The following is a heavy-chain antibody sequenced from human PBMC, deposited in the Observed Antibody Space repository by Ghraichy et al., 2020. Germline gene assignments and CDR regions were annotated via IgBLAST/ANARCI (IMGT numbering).Heavy chain of an antibody. D-gene: IGHD2-21*02. CDR2: IYGSGGT. CDR3: AGDRGDCGSDCYFDS. Sequence: SQTLSLTCSVSGASVSSTTWWTWVRQAPGKGLEWIGQIYGSGGTNYNPSLGSRVTMSIDKSKNQFSLNLRSVTAADTAVYYCAGDRGDCGSDCYFDSWGQGALVTVSS. V-gene: IGHV4-4*02. CDR1: GASVSSTTW. J-gene: IGHJ5*01.